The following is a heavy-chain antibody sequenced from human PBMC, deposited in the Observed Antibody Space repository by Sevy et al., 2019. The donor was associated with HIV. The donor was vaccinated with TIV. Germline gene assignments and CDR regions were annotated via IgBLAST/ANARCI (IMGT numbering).Heavy chain of an antibody. CDR3: AKDQYYYGSGSYLGYFFSPFDL. CDR1: GFTFSSYG. J-gene: IGHJ2*01. Sequence: GGSLRLSCAASGFTFSSYGMHWVRQAPGKGLEWVAVISYDGSNKYYADSVKGGFTISRENSKNTLYLQMNSLRAEDTAVYYCAKDQYYYGSGSYLGYFFSPFDLWGRGTLVTVSS. V-gene: IGHV3-30*18. D-gene: IGHD3-10*01. CDR2: ISYDGSNK.